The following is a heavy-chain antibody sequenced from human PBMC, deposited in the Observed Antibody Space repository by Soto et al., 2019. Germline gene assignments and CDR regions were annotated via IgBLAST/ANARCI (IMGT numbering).Heavy chain of an antibody. CDR2: ITNSGNKI. CDR1: GFTFSDYY. CDR3: VRDGVAPGHDFDY. J-gene: IGHJ4*02. Sequence: PGGSLRLSCAASGFTFSDYYMSWIRQAPGKGLEWVSYITNSGNKIYYADSVKGRFTISRDNAKNSLFLQMNSLRVEDTAIYYCVRDGVAPGHDFDYWGQGTLVTVSS. D-gene: IGHD2-15*01. V-gene: IGHV3-11*01.